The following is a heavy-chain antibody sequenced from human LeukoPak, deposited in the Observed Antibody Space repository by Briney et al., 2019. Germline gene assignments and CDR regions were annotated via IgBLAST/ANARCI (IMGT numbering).Heavy chain of an antibody. J-gene: IGHJ4*02. V-gene: IGHV4-34*01. CDR2: INHSGST. Sequence: SETPSLTCAVYGGSFSGYYWSWIRQPPGKGLEWIGEINHSGSTNYNPSLKSRVTISVDTSKNQFSLKLSSVTAADTAVYYCARGQYQLLNWGQGTLVTVSS. CDR1: GGSFSGYY. D-gene: IGHD2-2*01. CDR3: ARGQYQLLN.